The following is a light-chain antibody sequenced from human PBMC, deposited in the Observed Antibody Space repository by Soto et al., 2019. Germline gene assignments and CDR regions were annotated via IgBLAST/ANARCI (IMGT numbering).Light chain of an antibody. V-gene: IGLV2-14*01. Sequence: QSALTQPASVSGSPGQSITISCTGTSSDVGGYNYVSWYQQHPGKAPKLMIYDVSNRLSGVSNRFSGSKSGNTASLTISGLQAEDEADYYSSSYTSSTRVFGGGTKLTVL. CDR2: DVS. CDR3: SSYTSSTRV. CDR1: SSDVGGYNY. J-gene: IGLJ2*01.